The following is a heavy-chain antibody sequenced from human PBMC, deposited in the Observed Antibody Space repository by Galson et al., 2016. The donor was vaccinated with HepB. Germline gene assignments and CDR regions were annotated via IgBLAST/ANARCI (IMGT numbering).Heavy chain of an antibody. V-gene: IGHV3-15*01. CDR3: AKVYLPPPNDAYDV. CDR2: IKSKGGGGTI. D-gene: IGHD2-8*01. CDR1: GFTFSSYS. J-gene: IGHJ3*01. Sequence: SLRLSCAASGFTFSSYSMNWVRQAPGKGLEWVCRIKSKGGGGTIDYAAPGKGRFTISRDDSKNMLYLQMNSLRSEDTAVYYRAKVYLPPPNDAYDVWGQGTLVTVSS.